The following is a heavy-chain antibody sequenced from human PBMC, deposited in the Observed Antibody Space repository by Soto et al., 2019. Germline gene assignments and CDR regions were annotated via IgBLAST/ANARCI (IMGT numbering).Heavy chain of an antibody. CDR3: ATRYSGYYVVITPYYDAFVI. V-gene: IGHV1-24*01. CDR1: GYTLTELA. CDR2: FDPEDGET. Sequence: ASVKVSCKVSGYTLTELAIHWERHAPGKGIEWMGGFDPEDGETIYAQKFQGRVTMTEDTSTDTAYMELSSLRSEDTAVYYCATRYSGYYVVITPYYDAFVICGQATMVTVS. J-gene: IGHJ3*02. D-gene: IGHD5-12*01.